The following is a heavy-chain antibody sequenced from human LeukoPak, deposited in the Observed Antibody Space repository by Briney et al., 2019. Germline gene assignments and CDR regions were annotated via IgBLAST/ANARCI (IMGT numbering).Heavy chain of an antibody. J-gene: IGHJ6*03. D-gene: IGHD5-12*01. CDR2: INPNSGGT. Sequence: ASVKVSCKASGYTFTGYYMHWVRQAPGQGLEWMGWINPNSGGTNYAQKFQGRVTMTRDTSISTAYMELSRLRSDDTAVYYCARDRPARRYSGYDFHYYYYMYVWGKGTTVTVSS. V-gene: IGHV1-2*02. CDR3: ARDRPARRYSGYDFHYYYYMYV. CDR1: GYTFTGYY.